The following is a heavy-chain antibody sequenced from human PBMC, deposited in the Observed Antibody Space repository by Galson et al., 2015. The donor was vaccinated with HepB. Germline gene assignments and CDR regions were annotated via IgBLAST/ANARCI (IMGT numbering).Heavy chain of an antibody. D-gene: IGHD2-2*01. CDR3: AKDRLCSSAGCAAFDI. J-gene: IGHJ3*02. CDR2: ISGSGGST. V-gene: IGHV3-23*01. CDR1: GFTFSSYA. Sequence: SLRLSCGASGFTFSSYAMSWVRQAPGKGLEWVSVISGSGGSTYYGDSVKGRFTISRDNSKNTLFLQMNSLRAEDTAVYYCAKDRLCSSAGCAAFDIWGQGTMVTVSS.